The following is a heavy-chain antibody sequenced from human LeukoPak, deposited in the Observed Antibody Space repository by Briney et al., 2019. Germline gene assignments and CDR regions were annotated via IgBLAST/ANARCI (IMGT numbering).Heavy chain of an antibody. V-gene: IGHV3-23*01. CDR2: ISGNAGST. Sequence: PGGSLRLSCAASGFTFSSYAMSWVRQAPGKGLEWVSAISGNAGSTYYADSVKGRFTISRDNSKNTLYLQMNSLRAEDTAIYYCAKDQNMVATALFDCWGQGTLVTVSS. J-gene: IGHJ4*02. CDR3: AKDQNMVATALFDC. D-gene: IGHD5-12*01. CDR1: GFTFSSYA.